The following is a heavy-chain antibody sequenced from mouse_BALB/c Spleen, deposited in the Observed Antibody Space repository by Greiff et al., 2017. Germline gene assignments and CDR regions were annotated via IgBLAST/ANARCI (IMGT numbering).Heavy chain of an antibody. J-gene: IGHJ4*01. CDR1: GFTFSSFG. CDR2: ISSGSSNT. V-gene: IGHV5-17*02. Sequence: EVQLVESGGGLVQPGGSRKLSCAASGFTFSSFGMHWVRQAPEKGLEWVAYISSGSSNTYYADTVKGRFTISRDNPKNTLFLQMNSLMSEDTAMYYCAKDGYAMDYWGQGTSVTVSS. CDR3: AKDGYAMDY.